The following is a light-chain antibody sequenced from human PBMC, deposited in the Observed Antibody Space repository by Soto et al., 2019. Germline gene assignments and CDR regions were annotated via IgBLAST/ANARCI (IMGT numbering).Light chain of an antibody. V-gene: IGLV2-14*01. CDR1: SSDVGVYNY. Sequence: QSVLTQPDSVSGSHGQSITISFTGTSSDVGVYNYVSWYQQHPGKAPKLMIYDVSNRPSGVSNRFSGSKSDNTASLTISGLQAEDEADYYCSSYTSSSTLLYVFVTGTKVTVL. CDR2: DVS. CDR3: SSYTSSSTLLYV. J-gene: IGLJ1*01.